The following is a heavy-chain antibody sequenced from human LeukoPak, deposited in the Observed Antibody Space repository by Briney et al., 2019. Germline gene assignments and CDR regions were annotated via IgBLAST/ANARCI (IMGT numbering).Heavy chain of an antibody. CDR2: INGDGSTT. CDR3: ATGNYYDSRGYYTFGH. Sequence: GSLRLSCAASGFAFNKYWMHWVRQTPGKGLVWVSRINGDGSTTSYADSVKGGFTISRDNAKNTLYLQMSSLRAGDTAVYYCATGNYYDSRGYYTFGHWGQGTLVTVSS. V-gene: IGHV3-74*01. CDR1: GFAFNKYW. J-gene: IGHJ4*02. D-gene: IGHD3-22*01.